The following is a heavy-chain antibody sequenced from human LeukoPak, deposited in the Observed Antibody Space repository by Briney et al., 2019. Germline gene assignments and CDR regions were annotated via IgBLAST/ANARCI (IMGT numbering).Heavy chain of an antibody. D-gene: IGHD1-7*01. CDR3: ARGWNYAFRFDY. V-gene: IGHV3-7*01. J-gene: IGHJ4*02. Sequence: GGSLRLSCAASGFTFSDYWMTRVRQAPGKGLEWVAHIKQDGSEKYYVDSVKGRFTTSRDNAKNLLYLQMNSLRAEDTAVYFCARGWNYAFRFDYWGQGTMVTVSS. CDR1: GFTFSDYW. CDR2: IKQDGSEK.